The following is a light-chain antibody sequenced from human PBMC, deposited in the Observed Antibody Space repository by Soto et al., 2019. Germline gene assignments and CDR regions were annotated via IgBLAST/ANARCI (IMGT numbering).Light chain of an antibody. CDR3: QAYDNRLSVVL. CDR2: GNS. J-gene: IGLJ2*01. V-gene: IGLV1-40*01. CDR1: SSNIGADYD. Sequence: QSVLTQPPSVSGAPGQRVTISCTGSSSNIGADYDVHWYQQLPGTAPKLLISGNSNRPSGVPDRFAGSKSGSSASLAITGLQAEDEADYYGQAYDNRLSVVLFGGGTKVTVL.